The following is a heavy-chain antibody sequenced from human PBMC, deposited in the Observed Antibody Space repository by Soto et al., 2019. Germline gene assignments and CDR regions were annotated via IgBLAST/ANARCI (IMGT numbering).Heavy chain of an antibody. D-gene: IGHD1-26*01. CDR3: AKDVVGVLGIFDY. CDR1: GFTFSSYG. CDR2: ISYDGSNK. J-gene: IGHJ4*02. Sequence: GGSLRLSCAAFGFTFSSYGMHWVRQAPGKGLEWVAVISYDGSNKYYADSVKGRFTISRDNSKNTLYLQMNSLRAEDTAVYYCAKDVVGVLGIFDYWGQGTLVTVSS. V-gene: IGHV3-30*18.